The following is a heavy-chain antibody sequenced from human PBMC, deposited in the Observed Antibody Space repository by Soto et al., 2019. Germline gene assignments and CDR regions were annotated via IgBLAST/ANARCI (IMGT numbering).Heavy chain of an antibody. CDR1: GGSISSSSYY. J-gene: IGHJ3*02. CDR2: IYYSGST. CDR3: ARPMDYSGYDYAFDI. V-gene: IGHV4-39*01. D-gene: IGHD5-12*01. Sequence: SETLSLTCTVSGGSISSSSYYWGWIRQPPGKGLEWIGSIYYSGSTYYNPSLKSRVTISVDTSKNQFSLKLSSVTAADTAVYYCARPMDYSGYDYAFDIWGQGTMVTVSS.